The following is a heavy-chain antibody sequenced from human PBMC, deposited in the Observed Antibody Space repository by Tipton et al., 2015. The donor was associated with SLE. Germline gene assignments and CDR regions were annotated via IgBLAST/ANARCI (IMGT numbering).Heavy chain of an antibody. J-gene: IGHJ4*02. V-gene: IGHV4-39*06. D-gene: IGHD4-11*01. CDR2: VYFTGST. CDR3: ARQRLQPGGDYFDY. Sequence: TLSLTCTVSGGSISGSFYYWGWIRQPPGKGLEWIVSVYFTGSTYNNPSLKSRVSVSVDTSKTQFPLKLSSVTAADTAVYYCARQRLQPGGDYFDYWGQGTLVTVSS. CDR1: GGSISGSFYY.